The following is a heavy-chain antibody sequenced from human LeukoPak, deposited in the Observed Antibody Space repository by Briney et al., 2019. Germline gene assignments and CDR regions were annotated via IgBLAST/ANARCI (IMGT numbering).Heavy chain of an antibody. CDR1: GGTFSSYA. Sequence: SVKVSCKASGGTFSSYAISWVRQAPGQGLEWMGGIIPIFGTANYAQKFQGRVTMTEDTSTDTAYMELSSLRSEDTAVYYCATENTSRWELLFDYWGQGTLVTVSS. J-gene: IGHJ4*02. V-gene: IGHV1-69*06. D-gene: IGHD1-26*01. CDR3: ATENTSRWELLFDY. CDR2: IIPIFGTA.